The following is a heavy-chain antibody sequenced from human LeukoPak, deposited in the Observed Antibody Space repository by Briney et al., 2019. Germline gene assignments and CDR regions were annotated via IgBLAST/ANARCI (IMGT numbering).Heavy chain of an antibody. Sequence: QPGGSLRLSCAASGFTFSSYWMSWVRQAPGKGLEWVANIKQDGSEKYYVDSVKGRFTISRDNAKNSLYLQMNSLRAEDTAVYYCARDLRQQLRLYDYWGQGTLVTVSS. CDR1: GFTFSSYW. V-gene: IGHV3-7*01. CDR2: IKQDGSEK. J-gene: IGHJ4*02. D-gene: IGHD6-13*01. CDR3: ARDLRQQLRLYDY.